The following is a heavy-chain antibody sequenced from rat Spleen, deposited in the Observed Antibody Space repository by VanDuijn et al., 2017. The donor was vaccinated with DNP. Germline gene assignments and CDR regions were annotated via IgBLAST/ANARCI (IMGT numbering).Heavy chain of an antibody. V-gene: IGHV5-31*01. Sequence: EVQLVESGGGLVQPGRSLKLSCVASGFTFSNYWMTWIRQVPGRGLEWVASITSSGGSIYYPDSVKGRFTISRDNADSTLYLQMDSLRSEDSATYYCTIDTYNSPFAYWGQGTLVTVSS. CDR2: ITSSGGSI. CDR3: TIDTYNSPFAY. CDR1: GFTFSNYW. J-gene: IGHJ3*01. D-gene: IGHD2-5*01.